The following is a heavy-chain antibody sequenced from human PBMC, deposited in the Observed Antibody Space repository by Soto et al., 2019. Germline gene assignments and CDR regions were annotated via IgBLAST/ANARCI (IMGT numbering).Heavy chain of an antibody. D-gene: IGHD6-13*01. V-gene: IGHV1-2*04. Sequence: ASVKVSCKASGYTFTGYYMHWVRQAPGQGLECMGWINPNSGGTNYAQKFQGWVTMTRDTSISTAYMELSRLRSDDTAVYYCARELRGSSWYPNYYYYGMDGWGQGTKVTVSS. CDR2: INPNSGGT. CDR1: GYTFTGYY. J-gene: IGHJ6*02. CDR3: ARELRGSSWYPNYYYYGMDG.